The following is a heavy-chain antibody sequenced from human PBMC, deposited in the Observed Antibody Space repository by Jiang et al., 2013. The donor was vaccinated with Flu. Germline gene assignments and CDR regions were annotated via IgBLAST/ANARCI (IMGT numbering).Heavy chain of an antibody. CDR3: ATERSGSYNFDL. J-gene: IGHJ2*01. D-gene: IGHD1-26*01. CDR2: INLSSGGT. CDR1: GYTFIGYY. Sequence: SVKVSCKASGYTFIGYYMHWVRQAPGQGLEWMGWINLSSGGTNFAQNFQGRVTITRDTSISTAHMELSRLTSDDTAVYYCATERSGSYNFDLWGRGTLVTVSS. V-gene: IGHV1-2*02.